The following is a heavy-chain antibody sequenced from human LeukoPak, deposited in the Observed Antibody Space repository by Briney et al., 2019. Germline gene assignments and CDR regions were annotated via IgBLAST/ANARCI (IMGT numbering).Heavy chain of an antibody. CDR2: IYHSGST. Sequence: SETLSLTCTVSGYSISSGYYWGWIRQPPGKGLEWIGGIYHSGSTYYNPSLKSRVTISGDTSKNHVSLKLTSVTAADTAVYYCAANSADANTLGSSYKVWGQGTLVTVSS. J-gene: IGHJ4*02. CDR3: AANSADANTLGSSYKV. V-gene: IGHV4-38-2*02. D-gene: IGHD3-10*01. CDR1: GYSISSGYY.